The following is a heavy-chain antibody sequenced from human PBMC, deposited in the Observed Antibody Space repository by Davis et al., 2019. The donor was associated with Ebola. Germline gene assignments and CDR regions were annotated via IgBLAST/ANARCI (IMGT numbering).Heavy chain of an antibody. CDR2: IKQDGSEK. J-gene: IGHJ4*02. CDR3: SRSTVTNFDY. Sequence: PGGSLRLSCAASGFTFSSYAMSWVRQAPGKGLEWVANIKQDGSEKYYVDSVKGRFTISRDNAKNSLYLQMNSLRAEDTAVYYCSRSTVTNFDYWGQGTLVTVSS. CDR1: GFTFSSYA. D-gene: IGHD4-17*01. V-gene: IGHV3-7*01.